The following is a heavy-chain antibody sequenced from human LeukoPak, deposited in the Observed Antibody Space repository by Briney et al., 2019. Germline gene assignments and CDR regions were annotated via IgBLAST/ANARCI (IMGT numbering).Heavy chain of an antibody. J-gene: IGHJ5*02. V-gene: IGHV4-59*05. D-gene: IGHD3-3*01. Sequence: SETLSLTCTVSGGSISSYYWSWIRQPPGKRLEWIGSIYYSGNTYYNPSLKSRVTISVDTSKNHFSLNLNSVTAADTAMYYCARHAYYDFVTGLFDPWGQGTLVTVSS. CDR2: IYYSGNT. CDR1: GGSISSYY. CDR3: ARHAYYDFVTGLFDP.